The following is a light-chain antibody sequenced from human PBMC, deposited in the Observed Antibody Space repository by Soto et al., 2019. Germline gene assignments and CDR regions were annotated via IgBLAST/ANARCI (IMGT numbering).Light chain of an antibody. CDR2: RNN. CDR3: AAWDDSLSGHEL. CDR1: NSNIGKTY. Sequence: QPVLTQPPSSSVTPGQRVTISCSGSNSNIGKTYVYWYRQLPGTAPKRRIYRNNQRPSGVPDRFSGSKSGTSASLAISGLRSEDEADYYCAAWDDSLSGHELFGGGTKLTVL. V-gene: IGLV1-47*01. J-gene: IGLJ2*01.